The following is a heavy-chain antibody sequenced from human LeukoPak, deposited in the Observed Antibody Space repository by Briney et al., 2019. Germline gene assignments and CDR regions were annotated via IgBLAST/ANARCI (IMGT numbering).Heavy chain of an antibody. Sequence: PSETLSLTCTVSGGSISNYDWSWIRQFPGKGLEWTGYIYNSESTNYNPSLKSRVTISKDTSKNQFSLKLSSVTAADTAVYYCARVGAAMDNFDYWGQGTLVTVS. CDR2: IYNSEST. D-gene: IGHD5-18*01. CDR3: ARVGAAMDNFDY. CDR1: GGSISNYD. V-gene: IGHV4-59*01. J-gene: IGHJ4*02.